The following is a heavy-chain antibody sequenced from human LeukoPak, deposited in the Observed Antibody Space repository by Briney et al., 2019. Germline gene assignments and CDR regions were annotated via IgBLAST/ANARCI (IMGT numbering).Heavy chain of an antibody. CDR3: ARDLLDYYDSSGYYYERFDY. Sequence: ASVKVSCKASGGTFSSYAISWVRQAPGQGLEWMGGIIPIFGTANYAQKFQGRVTITADESTSTAYMELSSLRSEDTAVYYCARDLLDYYDSSGYYYERFDYWGQGILVTVSS. CDR1: GGTFSSYA. CDR2: IIPIFGTA. V-gene: IGHV1-69*01. J-gene: IGHJ4*02. D-gene: IGHD3-22*01.